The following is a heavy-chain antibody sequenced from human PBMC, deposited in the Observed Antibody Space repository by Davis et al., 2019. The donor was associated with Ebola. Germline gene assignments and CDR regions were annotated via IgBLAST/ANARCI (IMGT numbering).Heavy chain of an antibody. Sequence: SVKVSCKASGGTFSSYAISWVRQAPGQGLEWMGGIIPIFGTANYAQKFQGRVTITADESTSTAYMELSSLRSEDTAVYYCARVMYDRRLVGWLDPWGQGTLVTVSS. J-gene: IGHJ5*02. CDR3: ARVMYDRRLVGWLDP. CDR1: GGTFSSYA. CDR2: IIPIFGTA. V-gene: IGHV1-69*13. D-gene: IGHD3-22*01.